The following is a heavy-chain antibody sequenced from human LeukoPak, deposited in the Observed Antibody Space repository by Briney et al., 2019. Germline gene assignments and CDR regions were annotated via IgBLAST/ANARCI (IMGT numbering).Heavy chain of an antibody. V-gene: IGHV3-30*03. Sequence: GRSLRLSCAASGFTFSSYGMHWVRQAPGKGLEWVAVISYDGSNKYYADSVKGRFTISRDNSKNTLYLQMNSQRAEDTAVYYCARRASDDGMDVWGQGTTVTVSS. CDR3: ARRASDDGMDV. J-gene: IGHJ6*02. CDR2: ISYDGSNK. CDR1: GFTFSSYG.